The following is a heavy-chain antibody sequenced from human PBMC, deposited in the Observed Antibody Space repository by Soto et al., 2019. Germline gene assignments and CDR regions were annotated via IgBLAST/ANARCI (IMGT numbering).Heavy chain of an antibody. D-gene: IGHD5-18*01. J-gene: IGHJ4*02. CDR2: INTSSGNI. Sequence: GGSLRLSCEASGFTFRSYSMKWFRQAPGKGLEWVSFINTSSGNIYNADSVEGRFTISRDNAKNSLYLQMNSLRDEVTAVYYCAREGDTAMVTDYWGQGTLVTVSS. V-gene: IGHV3-48*02. CDR3: AREGDTAMVTDY. CDR1: GFTFRSYS.